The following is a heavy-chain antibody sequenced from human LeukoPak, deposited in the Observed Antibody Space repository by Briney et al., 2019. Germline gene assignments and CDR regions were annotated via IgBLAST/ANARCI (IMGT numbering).Heavy chain of an antibody. CDR2: IIPIFGTA. CDR3: GRQTTVTTGFDP. CDR1: GGTFSSYA. Sequence: ASVKVSCXASGGTFSSYAISWVRPARGQGLEWMGRIIPIFGTANYAQKFQGRVTITTDESTSTAYMELSSLRSEDTAVYYCGRQTTVTTGFDPWGQGTLVTVSS. V-gene: IGHV1-69*05. J-gene: IGHJ5*02. D-gene: IGHD4-11*01.